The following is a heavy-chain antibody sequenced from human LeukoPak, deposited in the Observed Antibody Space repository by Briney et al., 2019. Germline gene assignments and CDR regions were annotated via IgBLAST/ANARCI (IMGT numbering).Heavy chain of an antibody. Sequence: GGSLRLSCAASGFTFDDYAMHWVRLAPGKGLEWVSLISGDGGSTYYADSVKGRFTISRDNSKNSLYLQMNSLRTEDTALYYCAKDISGVEMATIVYYYYGMDVWGQGTTVTVSS. CDR3: AKDISGVEMATIVYYYYGMDV. D-gene: IGHD5-24*01. V-gene: IGHV3-43*02. CDR1: GFTFDDYA. CDR2: ISGDGGST. J-gene: IGHJ6*02.